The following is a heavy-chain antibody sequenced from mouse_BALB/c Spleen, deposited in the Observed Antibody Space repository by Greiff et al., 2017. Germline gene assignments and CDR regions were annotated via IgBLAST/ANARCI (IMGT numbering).Heavy chain of an antibody. J-gene: IGHJ4*01. V-gene: IGHV1S135*01. CDR2: IDPYNGGT. Sequence: EVQLQQSGPELVKPGASVKVSCKASGYAFTSYNMYWVKQSHGKSLEWIGYIDPYNGGTSYNQKFKGKATLTVDKSSSTAYMHLNSLTSDDSAVYFCARRGLRREGAYYYAMDYWGQGTSVTVSS. CDR3: ARRGLRREGAYYYAMDY. D-gene: IGHD2-2*01. CDR1: GYAFTSYN.